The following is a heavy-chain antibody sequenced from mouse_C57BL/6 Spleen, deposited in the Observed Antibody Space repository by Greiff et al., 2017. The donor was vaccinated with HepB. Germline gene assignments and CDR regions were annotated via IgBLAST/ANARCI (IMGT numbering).Heavy chain of an antibody. CDR3: ARDNPITTVVEGDYFDY. CDR1: GFTFSSYA. V-gene: IGHV5-4*01. Sequence: DVKLVESGGGLVKPGGSLKLSCAASGFTFSSYAMSWVRQTPEKRLEWVATISDGGSYTYYPDNVKGRFTISRDNAKNNLYLQMSHLKSEDTAMYYCARDNPITTVVEGDYFDYWGQGTTLTVSS. J-gene: IGHJ2*01. D-gene: IGHD1-1*01. CDR2: ISDGGSYT.